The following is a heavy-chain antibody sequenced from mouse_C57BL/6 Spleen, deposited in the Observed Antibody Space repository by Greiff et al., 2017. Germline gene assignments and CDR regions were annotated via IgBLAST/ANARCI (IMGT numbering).Heavy chain of an antibody. CDR1: GYSFTDYN. CDR3: ARSGYYGSYFDY. J-gene: IGHJ2*01. Sequence: EVHLVESGPELVKPGASVKISCKASGYSFTDYNMNWVKQSNGKSLEWIGVINPNYGTTSYNQKFKGKATLTVDQSSSTAYMQLNSLTSEDSAVYYCARSGYYGSYFDYWGQGTTLTVSS. D-gene: IGHD2-3*01. CDR2: INPNYGTT. V-gene: IGHV1-39*01.